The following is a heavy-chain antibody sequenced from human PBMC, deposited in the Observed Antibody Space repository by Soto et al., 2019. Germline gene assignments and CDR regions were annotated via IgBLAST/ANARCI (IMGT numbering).Heavy chain of an antibody. CDR3: TRPYCGTNSCHDWFDP. CDR1: GYIFTDYY. D-gene: IGHD2-21*01. J-gene: IGHJ5*02. Sequence: ASVKVSCKAYGYIFTDYYIHWVRQAPGQGPECVGWINPNTGGANYAQKFQGRVTMTTDTSINIAYMEVSRLRSDDTAVYYCTRPYCGTNSCHDWFDPWGQGTLVTVSS. V-gene: IGHV1-2*02. CDR2: INPNTGGA.